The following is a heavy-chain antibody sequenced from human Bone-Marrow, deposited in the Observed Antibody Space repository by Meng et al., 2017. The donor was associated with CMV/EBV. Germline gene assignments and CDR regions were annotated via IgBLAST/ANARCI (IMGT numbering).Heavy chain of an antibody. CDR2: ISWNSGSI. D-gene: IGHD6-6*01. CDR3: ARDRAAIAARRVGTYYYYGMAV. CDR1: GFTFDDYA. J-gene: IGHJ6*02. Sequence: GGSLRLSCAASGFTFDDYAMHWVRQAPGKGLEWVSGISWNSGSIGYADSVKGRFTISRDNAMNSLYLQMNSLRAEDTALYYCARDRAAIAARRVGTYYYYGMAVWGQGTTVTVSS. V-gene: IGHV3-9*01.